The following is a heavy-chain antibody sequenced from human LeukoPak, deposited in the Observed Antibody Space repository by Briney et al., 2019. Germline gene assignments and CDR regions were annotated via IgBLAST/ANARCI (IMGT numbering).Heavy chain of an antibody. J-gene: IGHJ4*02. D-gene: IGHD6-19*01. CDR2: ISSSSSYI. CDR3: ARRGIAVAGTGALDY. CDR1: GFTFSSYS. V-gene: IGHV3-21*01. Sequence: KPGGSLRLYCAASGFTFSSYSMNWVRQAPGKGLEWVSSISSSSSYIYYADSVKGRFTISRDNAKNSLYLQMNSLRAEDTAVYYCARRGIAVAGTGALDYWGQGTLVTVSS.